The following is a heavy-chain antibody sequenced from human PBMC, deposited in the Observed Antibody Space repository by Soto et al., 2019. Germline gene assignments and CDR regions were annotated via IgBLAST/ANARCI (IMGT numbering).Heavy chain of an antibody. CDR2: IIPILGIA. D-gene: IGHD2-2*01. V-gene: IGHV1-69*02. CDR1: GGTFSSYT. J-gene: IGHJ6*02. Sequence: QVQLVQSGAEVKKPGSSVKVSCKASGGTFSSYTISWVRQAPGQGLEWMGRIIPILGIANYAQKFQGRVTITADKSTRTAYMELSSLRSEETAVYYCARVRDIVVVPAAMPPPTDYGMDVWGQGTTVTVSS. CDR3: ARVRDIVVVPAAMPPPTDYGMDV.